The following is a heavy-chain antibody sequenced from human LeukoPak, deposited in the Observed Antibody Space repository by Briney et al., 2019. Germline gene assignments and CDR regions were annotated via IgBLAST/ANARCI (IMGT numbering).Heavy chain of an antibody. Sequence: GASVKVSCKASGYTFTGYYMHWVRQAPGQGLEWMGWINPNSGGTNYAQKFQGRVTMTRDTSISTAYMELSRLRSDDTAVYYCARDLERGRNTWLVWGGGNWFDPWGQGTLVTVSS. CDR2: INPNSGGT. CDR3: ARDLERGRNTWLVWGGGNWFDP. V-gene: IGHV1-2*02. D-gene: IGHD6-19*01. J-gene: IGHJ5*02. CDR1: GYTFTGYY.